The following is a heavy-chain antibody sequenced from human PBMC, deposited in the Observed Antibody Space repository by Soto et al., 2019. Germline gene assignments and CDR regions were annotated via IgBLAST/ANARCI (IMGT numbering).Heavy chain of an antibody. CDR3: ARDVRILLWFGELLNWFDP. CDR1: GFTFSSYW. J-gene: IGHJ5*02. CDR2: INSDGSST. Sequence: GGSLRLSCAASGFTFSSYWLHWVRQAPGKVLVWVSRINSDGSSTSYADSVKGRFTISRDNAKNTLYLQMNSLSAEDTVVYYCARDVRILLWFGELLNWFDPWGQGT. D-gene: IGHD3-10*01. V-gene: IGHV3-74*01.